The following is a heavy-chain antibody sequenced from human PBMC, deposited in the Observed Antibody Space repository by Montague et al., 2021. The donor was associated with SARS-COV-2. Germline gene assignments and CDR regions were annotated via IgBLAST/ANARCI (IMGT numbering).Heavy chain of an antibody. J-gene: IGHJ4*02. CDR2: IYYTGTT. CDR3: ANADRCSSGSCYSPFDS. V-gene: IGHV4-39*01. Sequence: SETLSLTCAVYGDSVKTNLYYWGWIRQPPGKGLEWIGNIYYTGTTYYNPSLKSRVTMSVDTSKNQFSLKLTSVTAADTAVYYCANADRCSSGSCYSPFDSWGQGSLVTVSS. CDR1: GDSVKTNLYY. D-gene: IGHD2-15*01.